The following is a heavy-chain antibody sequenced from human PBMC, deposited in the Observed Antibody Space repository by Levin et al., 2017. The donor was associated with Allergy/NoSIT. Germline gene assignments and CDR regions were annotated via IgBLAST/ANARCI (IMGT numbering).Heavy chain of an antibody. D-gene: IGHD2-15*01. CDR3: ARQASALDV. J-gene: IGHJ6*02. V-gene: IGHV3-30*04. CDR1: GFIFSNYS. CDR2: ILHDGSDK. Sequence: SCAASGFIFSNYSLHWVRQAPGKGLEWVAVILHDGSDKYYADSVKGRFTISRDNSKDTLYLQMNSLRAEDTAVYYCARQASALDVWGQGTTVTVSS.